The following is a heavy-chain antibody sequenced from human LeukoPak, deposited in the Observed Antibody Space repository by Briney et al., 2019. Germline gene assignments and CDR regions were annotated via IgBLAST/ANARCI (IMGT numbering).Heavy chain of an antibody. CDR1: GFTFSSYA. J-gene: IGHJ4*02. CDR2: ISGSGGST. Sequence: PGGSLRLSCAASGFTFSSYAMSWVRQAPGKGLEWVSVISGSGGSTYYAGSVKGRFTISRDNSKNTLYLQMNSLRAEDTAVYYCAKAAMIVVAEIDYWGQGTLVTVSS. D-gene: IGHD3-22*01. CDR3: AKAAMIVVAEIDY. V-gene: IGHV3-23*01.